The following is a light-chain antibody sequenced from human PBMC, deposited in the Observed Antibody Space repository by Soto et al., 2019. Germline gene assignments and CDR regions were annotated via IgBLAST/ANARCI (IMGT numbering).Light chain of an antibody. V-gene: IGKV1-8*01. CDR1: QDINNF. CDR2: AAS. Sequence: AIRMTQSPSSFSASTRDRVSITCRASQDINNFLAWYQHKPWKAPQLLIYAASTLQSGFPSRFSGSGSGTDFTLTISRLQSEDFASYCCQQYHSYLLTFGPGTKVEIK. J-gene: IGKJ4*02. CDR3: QQYHSYLLT.